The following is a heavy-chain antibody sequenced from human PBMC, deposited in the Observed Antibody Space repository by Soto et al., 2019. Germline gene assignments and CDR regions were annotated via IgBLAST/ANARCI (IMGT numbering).Heavy chain of an antibody. V-gene: IGHV3-30*04. Sequence: QVQLVESGGGVVQPGRSLRLSCAASGFTFSSHAMHWVRQAPGKGLEWVAIISYDGSSLYYADSVKGRFTISRDNSXXAXXLQMNSLRAEDTALYYCAKDRGRYCSGGTCYLFDYWGQGTLVTVSS. CDR2: ISYDGSSL. J-gene: IGHJ4*02. D-gene: IGHD2-15*01. CDR3: AKDRGRYCSGGTCYLFDY. CDR1: GFTFSSHA.